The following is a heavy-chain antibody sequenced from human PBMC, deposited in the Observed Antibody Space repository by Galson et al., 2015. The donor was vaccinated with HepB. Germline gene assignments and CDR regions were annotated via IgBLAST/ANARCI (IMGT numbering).Heavy chain of an antibody. Sequence: ETLSLTCAVYGGSFNAYYWSWIRQAPGKGLEWIGEINHSGDTNYSPSLKSRLTISMDTSKNQFSLKLTSVTAADTAVYFCATRVGGGHYHSSWFDPWSQGTLVTVSS. CDR1: GGSFNAYY. D-gene: IGHD1-26*01. V-gene: IGHV4-34*01. CDR3: ATRVGGGHYHSSWFDP. CDR2: INHSGDT. J-gene: IGHJ5*02.